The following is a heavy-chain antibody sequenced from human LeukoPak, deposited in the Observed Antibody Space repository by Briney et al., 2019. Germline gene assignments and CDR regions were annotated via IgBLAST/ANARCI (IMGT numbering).Heavy chain of an antibody. J-gene: IGHJ4*02. CDR3: AKIDRQYCSRSSCYALDY. CDR1: GYSFTSYW. V-gene: IGHV5-51*01. Sequence: GESLKISCKGSGYSFTSYWIGWVRQMPGKGLEWMGIIYPGDSDTRYSPSFQGQVTISVDRSISTAYLQWSSLKASDTAIYYCAKIDRQYCSRSSCYALDYWGQGTQVTVSS. CDR2: IYPGDSDT. D-gene: IGHD2-2*01.